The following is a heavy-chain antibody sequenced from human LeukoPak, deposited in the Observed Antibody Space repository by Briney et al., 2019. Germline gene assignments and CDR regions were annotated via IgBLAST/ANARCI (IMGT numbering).Heavy chain of an antibody. CDR1: GGSISSHY. Sequence: SETLPLTCTVSGGSISSHYWSWIRQPPGQGLEWIGYIYYSGRTNYNPSLKRRVTISVDTSKNQFSLKLSSVTPADTAVSYCARVNRYCSSTSCYAPYYYYYMDVWGKGTTVTVSS. J-gene: IGHJ6*03. CDR3: ARVNRYCSSTSCYAPYYYYYMDV. D-gene: IGHD2-2*01. CDR2: IYYSGRT. V-gene: IGHV4-59*11.